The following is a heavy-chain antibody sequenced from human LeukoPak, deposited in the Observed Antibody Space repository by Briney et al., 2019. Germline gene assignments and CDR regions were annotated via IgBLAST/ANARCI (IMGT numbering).Heavy chain of an antibody. J-gene: IGHJ3*02. V-gene: IGHV3-53*01. Sequence: GGSLRPSCAASGFTVSSNSMSWVRQAPGKGLEWVSVIYMGGATYYADSVKGRFTISRDNSKNTLYLQMNSLRAEDTAVYYCVRVSDYGGIFDIWGQGTMVTVSS. CDR1: GFTVSSNS. CDR2: IYMGGAT. D-gene: IGHD4-23*01. CDR3: VRVSDYGGIFDI.